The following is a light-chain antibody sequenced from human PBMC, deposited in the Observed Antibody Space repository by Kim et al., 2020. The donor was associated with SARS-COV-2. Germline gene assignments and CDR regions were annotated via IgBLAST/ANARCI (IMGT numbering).Light chain of an antibody. J-gene: IGKJ1*01. Sequence: DIQMTQSPSSLSASVGDRVTITCRASQGIRNYLAWYQQKPGKVPKLLIYAASTLHAGVPSRFSGSGSGTDFTLTISSLQAEDVATYCCQKYDGAPWTFGQGTKVDIK. CDR2: AAS. V-gene: IGKV1-27*01. CDR3: QKYDGAPWT. CDR1: QGIRNY.